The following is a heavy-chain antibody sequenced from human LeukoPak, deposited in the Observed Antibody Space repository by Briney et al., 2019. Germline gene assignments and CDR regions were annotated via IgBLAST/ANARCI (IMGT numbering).Heavy chain of an antibody. D-gene: IGHD3-10*01. CDR1: GFTFSRFA. J-gene: IGHJ4*02. CDR2: ISFDGSTE. Sequence: PGGSLRLSCAASGFTFSRFAMHWVRQAPGKGLEWMAVISFDGSTEYYADSVKGRFTISRDNSKNTLYLQMNSLRAEDTAVYYCAGDDGSGSSYPEPPVDYWGQGTLVTVSS. CDR3: AGDDGSGSSYPEPPVDY. V-gene: IGHV3-30*04.